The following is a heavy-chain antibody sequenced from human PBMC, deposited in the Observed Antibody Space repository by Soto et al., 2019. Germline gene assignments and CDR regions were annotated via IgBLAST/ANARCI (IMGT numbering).Heavy chain of an antibody. J-gene: IGHJ4*02. CDR1: GFTFSNAW. V-gene: IGHV3-15*01. CDR3: TTGPGDSLYYDFWSGYYRADY. CDR2: IKSKTDGGTT. D-gene: IGHD3-3*01. Sequence: PVGSLRLSCAASGFTFSNAWMSWVRQAPGKGLEWVGRIKSKTDGGTTDYAAPVKGRFTISRDDSKNTLYLQMNSLKTEDTAVYYCTTGPGDSLYYDFWSGYYRADYWGQGTLVTVSS.